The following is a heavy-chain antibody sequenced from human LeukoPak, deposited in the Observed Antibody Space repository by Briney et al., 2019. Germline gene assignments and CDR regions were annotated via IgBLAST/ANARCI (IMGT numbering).Heavy chain of an antibody. CDR3: ARGGYDILTGYYDY. V-gene: IGHV3-23*01. D-gene: IGHD3-9*01. CDR1: GFTFGDYA. CDR2: ISGSGGST. Sequence: GGSLRLSCTASGFTFGDYAMSWVRQAPGKGLEWVSAISGSGGSTYYADSVKGRFTISRDNSKNTLYLQMNSLRAEDTAVYYCARGGYDILTGYYDYWGQGTLVTVSS. J-gene: IGHJ4*02.